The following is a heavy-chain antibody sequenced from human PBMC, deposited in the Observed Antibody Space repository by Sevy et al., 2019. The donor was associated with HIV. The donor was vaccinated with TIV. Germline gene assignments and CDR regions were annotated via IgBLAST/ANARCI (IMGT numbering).Heavy chain of an antibody. CDR2: ISYDGSNK. D-gene: IGHD3-10*01. V-gene: IGHV3-30-3*01. J-gene: IGHJ5*02. CDR1: GFTFSNYA. CDR3: ARALWFGERNTPFNWFDP. Sequence: GGSLRLSCAVSGFTFSNYAMHWVRQAPGKGLEWVAVISYDGSNKYYADSVKGRFTVSGDNSKSTLYLQMNSLRAADTALYYCARALWFGERNTPFNWFDPWGQGTLVTVSS.